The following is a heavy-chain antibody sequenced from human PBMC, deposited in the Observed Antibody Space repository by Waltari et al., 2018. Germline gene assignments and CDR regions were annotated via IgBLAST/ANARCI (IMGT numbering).Heavy chain of an antibody. J-gene: IGHJ4*02. CDR2: IKKDGSEK. CDR1: GFTFSSSW. CDR3: ARGAGRDGYLHYFDY. D-gene: IGHD5-12*01. Sequence: EVQLVESGGGLVQPGGSLRLSCAASGFTFSSSWMTWVRQAPGKGLEWVASIKKDGSEKDYVDSVKGRFTISRDNAKNSLYLQMNSLRAEDTAVYYCARGAGRDGYLHYFDYWGQGTLVTVSS. V-gene: IGHV3-7*01.